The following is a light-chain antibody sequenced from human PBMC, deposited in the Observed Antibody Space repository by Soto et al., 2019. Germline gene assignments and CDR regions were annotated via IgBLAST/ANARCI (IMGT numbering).Light chain of an antibody. Sequence: EIVLTQSPATLALSPGGRATLSCSASQSVSNYLALYQQRPGQAPRLLIYDASNRATGIPARFSGSGSGTDFTLTISGLEPEDFAIYYCQHRNNRPFSFGPGTKVDIK. J-gene: IGKJ3*01. CDR3: QHRNNRPFS. V-gene: IGKV3-11*01. CDR2: DAS. CDR1: QSVSNY.